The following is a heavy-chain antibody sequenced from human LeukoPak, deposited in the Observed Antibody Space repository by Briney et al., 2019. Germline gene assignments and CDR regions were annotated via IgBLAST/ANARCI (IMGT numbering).Heavy chain of an antibody. D-gene: IGHD3-22*01. CDR3: TRDACTGYFDL. CDR1: GFTFSSYW. V-gene: IGHV3-74*01. CDR2: ITNDGSPT. Sequence: GGSLRLSCAVSGFTFSSYWMHWVRQAPGKGLAWFSRITNDGSPTDYADSVKGRFTISRDNAEITLYLHMNSLTDEDTAVYYCTRDACTGYFDLWGRGTLVTVSS. J-gene: IGHJ2*01.